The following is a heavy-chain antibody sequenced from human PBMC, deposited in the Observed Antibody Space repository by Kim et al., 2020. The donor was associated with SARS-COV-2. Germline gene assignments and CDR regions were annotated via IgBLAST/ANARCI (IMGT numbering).Heavy chain of an antibody. D-gene: IGHD1-26*01. CDR1: GGSVSSSAYY. CDR3: ANSGTYRPRFDY. J-gene: IGHJ4*02. V-gene: IGHV4-39*01. Sequence: SETLSLTCTVSGGSVSSSAYYWGWIRQPPGKGLEWIGNIYYSGSTYYNPSLKSRVTISVDTSKNQFSLKLNSVTATDTAVYYCANSGTYRPRFDYWGQG. CDR2: IYYSGST.